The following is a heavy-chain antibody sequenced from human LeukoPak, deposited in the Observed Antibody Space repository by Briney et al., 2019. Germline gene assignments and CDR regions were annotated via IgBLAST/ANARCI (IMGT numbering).Heavy chain of an antibody. CDR1: GFTFSSYS. CDR3: ARGGSVGASSGGPFDY. J-gene: IGHJ4*02. CDR2: ISSSSSTI. D-gene: IGHD1-26*01. Sequence: GGSLRLSCAASGFTFSSYSMNWVRQAPGKGLEWVSYISSSSSTIYYADSVKGRFTISRDNAKNSLYLQMNSLRAEDTAVYYCARGGSVGASSGGPFDYWGQGTPVTVSS. V-gene: IGHV3-48*01.